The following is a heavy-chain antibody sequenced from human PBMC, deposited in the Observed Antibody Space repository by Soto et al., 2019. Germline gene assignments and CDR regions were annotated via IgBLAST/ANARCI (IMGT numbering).Heavy chain of an antibody. CDR3: ARAHGDYVWYFDL. J-gene: IGHJ2*01. V-gene: IGHV3-30-3*01. CDR1: GFTFSSYA. CDR2: ISYDGSNK. D-gene: IGHD4-17*01. Sequence: GGSLRLSCAASGFTFSSYAMHWVRQAPGKGLEWVAVISYDGSNKYYADSVKGRFTISRDNSKNTLYLQMNSLRAEDTAVYYCARAHGDYVWYFDLWGRGTLVTV.